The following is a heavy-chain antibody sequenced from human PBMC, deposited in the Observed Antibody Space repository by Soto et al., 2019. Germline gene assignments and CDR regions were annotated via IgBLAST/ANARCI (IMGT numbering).Heavy chain of an antibody. CDR1: GNTVPNYA. J-gene: IGHJ5*02. Sequence: ASVKVSCKASGNTVPNYAIHWVRQAPGQRLEWMGWINGGNGNTYYSEHFQGRVTLTRDTSAGTVYMQLSSLRSEDTAVYYCARDQNLLNWFDPWGQGALVTVSS. CDR3: ARDQNLLNWFDP. CDR2: INGGNGNT. V-gene: IGHV1-3*01.